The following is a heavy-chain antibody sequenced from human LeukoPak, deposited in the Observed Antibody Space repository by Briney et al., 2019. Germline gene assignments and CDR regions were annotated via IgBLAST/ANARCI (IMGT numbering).Heavy chain of an antibody. Sequence: SETLSLTCAVYGGSFSGYYWSWIRQPPGKGLEWIGEINHSGSTNYNPSLKSRVTISVDTSKNQFSLKLSSVTAADTAVYYCARRAADYYDSSGYYYHDYWGQGTLVTVSS. V-gene: IGHV4-34*01. J-gene: IGHJ4*02. CDR3: ARRAADYYDSSGYYYHDY. CDR1: GGSFSGYY. CDR2: INHSGST. D-gene: IGHD3-22*01.